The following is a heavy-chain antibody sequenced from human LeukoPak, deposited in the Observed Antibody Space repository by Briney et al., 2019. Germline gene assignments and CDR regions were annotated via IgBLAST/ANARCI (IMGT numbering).Heavy chain of an antibody. CDR2: ISSSGSTI. CDR1: GFTFSSYE. V-gene: IGHV3-48*03. CDR3: ARARWLADYFDY. J-gene: IGHJ4*02. D-gene: IGHD6-19*01. Sequence: GGSLRLSCAASGFTFSSYEMNWVRQAPGKGLEWVSYISSSGSTIYYADSVKGRFTISRDNAKNSLYLQMNSLRAVDTAVYYCARARWLADYFDYWGQGTLVAVSS.